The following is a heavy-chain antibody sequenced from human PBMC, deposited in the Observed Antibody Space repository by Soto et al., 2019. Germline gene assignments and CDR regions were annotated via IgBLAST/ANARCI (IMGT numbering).Heavy chain of an antibody. D-gene: IGHD3-10*01. CDR2: IIPIFGTA. J-gene: IGHJ5*02. Sequence: QVQLVQSGAEVKKPGSSVNGSCKASGGTFSSYAISWVRQAPGQGLEWMGGIIPIFGTANYAQKFQGRVTITADESKSTAYMELSGMRSEDTAVYYCARVDGDYGSGSDYNAVAPGWFDPWGQGTLVTVSS. CDR1: GGTFSSYA. V-gene: IGHV1-69*01. CDR3: ARVDGDYGSGSDYNAVAPGWFDP.